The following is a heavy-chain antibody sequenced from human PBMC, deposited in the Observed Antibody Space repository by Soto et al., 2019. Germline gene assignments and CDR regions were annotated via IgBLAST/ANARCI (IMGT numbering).Heavy chain of an antibody. Sequence: PGESLKISCKGSGYSFTSYWISWVRQMPGKGLEWMGRIDPSDSYTNYSPSFQGHVTISADKSISTAYLQWSSLKASDTAMYYCATRGADYYYYYGMDVWGQGTTVTVSS. V-gene: IGHV5-10-1*01. CDR1: GYSFTSYW. CDR2: IDPSDSYT. D-gene: IGHD3-10*01. J-gene: IGHJ6*02. CDR3: ATRGADYYYYYGMDV.